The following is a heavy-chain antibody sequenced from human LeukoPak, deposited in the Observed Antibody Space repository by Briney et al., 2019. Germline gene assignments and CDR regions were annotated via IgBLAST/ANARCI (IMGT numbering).Heavy chain of an antibody. J-gene: IGHJ4*02. Sequence: PSETLSLTCAVYGGSFSGYYWSWIRQPPGKGLEWIGEINHSGSTNYNPSLKSRVTISVDTSKNQFSLKLSSVAAADTAVYYCARRTRIYSSSWYPKIYYFDYWGQGTLVTVSS. V-gene: IGHV4-34*01. CDR1: GGSFSGYY. D-gene: IGHD6-13*01. CDR2: INHSGST. CDR3: ARRTRIYSSSWYPKIYYFDY.